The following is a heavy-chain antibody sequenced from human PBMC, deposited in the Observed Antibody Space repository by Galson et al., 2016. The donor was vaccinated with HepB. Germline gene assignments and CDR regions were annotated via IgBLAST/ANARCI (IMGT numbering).Heavy chain of an antibody. CDR3: ARDFEGYFDL. CDR1: GFTFSSYE. J-gene: IGHJ5*02. Sequence: SLRLSCAASGFTFSSYEMNWVRQAPGKGLEWISYISPSGTTTYYADSVKGRFTISRVNAKNSLYLQTNSLRAEDTALYYCARDFEGYFDLWGQGTLVAVSS. CDR2: ISPSGTTT. V-gene: IGHV3-48*03. D-gene: IGHD1-1*01.